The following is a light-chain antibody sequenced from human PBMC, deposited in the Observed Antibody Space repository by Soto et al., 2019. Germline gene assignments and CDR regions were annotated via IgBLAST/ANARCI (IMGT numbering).Light chain of an antibody. CDR1: QDIGTY. CDR3: QQGYTTPQ. V-gene: IGKV1-8*01. Sequence: AIRMTQSPSSFSASTGDRVSITCRATQDIGTYLAWYQQIPGKAPKLLIYAASSLQSGVPSRFSGSRSGTDFTLTISNLQPEDFATYYCQQGYTTPQFGQGTKVDIK. CDR2: AAS. J-gene: IGKJ1*01.